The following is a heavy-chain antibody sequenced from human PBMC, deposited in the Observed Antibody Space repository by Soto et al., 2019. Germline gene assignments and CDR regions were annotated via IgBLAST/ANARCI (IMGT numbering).Heavy chain of an antibody. CDR2: INQSGTT. CDR3: ARDIITVIGGEIYYYFGMDV. Sequence: SETLSLTCAVNGGSFREYYWSWLRQPPGKGLEWIGEINQSGTTHYNPSLKRRINISIDTSKNQFSLNLTSVTAADTATYYCARDIITVIGGEIYYYFGMDVWGQG. CDR1: GGSFREYY. V-gene: IGHV4-34*01. J-gene: IGHJ6*02. D-gene: IGHD3-10*01.